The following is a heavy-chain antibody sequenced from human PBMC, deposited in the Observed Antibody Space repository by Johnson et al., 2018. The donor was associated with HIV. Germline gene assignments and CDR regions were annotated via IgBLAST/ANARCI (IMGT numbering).Heavy chain of an antibody. Sequence: VQLVESGGGVVQPGRSLRLSCAASGFTVSSNSMTWVRQAPGKGLEWVSLIYRGGSTYYADSVKGRFTIPRDNSKNTVHLQMNSLRSEDTAVYYCASRGREIVAAGILGAFDIWGQGTMVTVSS. CDR1: GFTVSSNS. CDR3: ASRGREIVAAGILGAFDI. V-gene: IGHV3-66*01. CDR2: IYRGGST. J-gene: IGHJ3*02. D-gene: IGHD6-13*01.